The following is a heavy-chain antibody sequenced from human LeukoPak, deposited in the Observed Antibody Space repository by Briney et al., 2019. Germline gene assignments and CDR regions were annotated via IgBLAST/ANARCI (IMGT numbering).Heavy chain of an antibody. V-gene: IGHV3-30*18. CDR3: AKDDLRYCSGGSCSRPDY. D-gene: IGHD2-15*01. Sequence: GSLRLSCAASGFTFSSYGMHWVRQAPGKGLEWVAVISYDGSNKYYADSVKGRFTISRDNSKNTLYLQMNSLRAEDTAVYYCAKDDLRYCSGGSCSRPDYWGQGTLVTVSS. CDR1: GFTFSSYG. J-gene: IGHJ4*02. CDR2: ISYDGSNK.